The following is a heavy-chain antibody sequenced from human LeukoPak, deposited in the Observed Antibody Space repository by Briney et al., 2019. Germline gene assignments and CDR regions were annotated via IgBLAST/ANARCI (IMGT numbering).Heavy chain of an antibody. J-gene: IGHJ4*02. CDR2: INWNGGST. Sequence: PGGSLRLSCAASGFTFDDYGMSWVRQAPGKGLEWVSGINWNGGSTGYADSVKGRFTISRDNAKNSLYLQMNSLRAEDTAMYYCARGTLKAAATDFDYWGQGTLVTVSS. D-gene: IGHD6-13*01. CDR1: GFTFDDYG. V-gene: IGHV3-20*04. CDR3: ARGTLKAAATDFDY.